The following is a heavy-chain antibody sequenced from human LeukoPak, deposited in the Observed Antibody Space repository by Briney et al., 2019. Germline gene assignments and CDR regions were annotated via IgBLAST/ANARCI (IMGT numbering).Heavy chain of an antibody. CDR1: GFTFSSYE. CDR2: ISSSGSTI. Sequence: PGGSLRLSCAASGFTFSSYEMNWVRQAPGRGLEWVSYISSSGSTIYYADSVKGRFTISRDNAKNSLYLQMNSLRAEDTAVYYCAREKGYYDFWGYYYYYYMDVWGKGTTVTVSS. D-gene: IGHD3-3*01. CDR3: AREKGYYDFWGYYYYYYMDV. J-gene: IGHJ6*03. V-gene: IGHV3-48*03.